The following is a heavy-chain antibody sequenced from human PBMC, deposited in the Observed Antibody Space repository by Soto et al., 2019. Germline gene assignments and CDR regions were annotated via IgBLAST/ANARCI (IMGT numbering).Heavy chain of an antibody. CDR2: IYHSGST. J-gene: IGHJ4*02. CDR3: ARRGSYPYFDY. CDR1: GGSISSGGYS. Sequence: PSETLSLTCAVSGGSISSGGYSWSWIRQPPGKGLEWIGYIYHSGSTYYNPSLKSRVTISVDRSKNQFSLKLSSVTAADTAVYYCARRGSYPYFDYWGQGTLVTVSS. V-gene: IGHV4-30-2*01. D-gene: IGHD1-26*01.